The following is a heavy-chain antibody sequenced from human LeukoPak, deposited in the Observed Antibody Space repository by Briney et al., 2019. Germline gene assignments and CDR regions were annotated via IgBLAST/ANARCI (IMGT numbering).Heavy chain of an antibody. Sequence: GGSLRLSCAASGFTFRTYGMNWVRQAPGKGLEWVSVISGSGSTYYADSVKGRFTISRDNSKNTLYLQMNSLRAEDTAVYYCAKDDDSAAAAMYYFDYWGQGTLVTVSS. V-gene: IGHV3-23*01. D-gene: IGHD6-13*01. CDR1: GFTFRTYG. CDR3: AKDDDSAAAAMYYFDY. CDR2: ISGSGST. J-gene: IGHJ4*02.